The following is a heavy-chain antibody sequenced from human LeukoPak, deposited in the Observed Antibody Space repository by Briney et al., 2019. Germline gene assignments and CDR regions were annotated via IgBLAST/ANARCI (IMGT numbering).Heavy chain of an antibody. D-gene: IGHD2-2*01. Sequence: PGGSLRLSCAASEFTFSNSWMSWVRQAPGKGLEWVANIRQDGGEKYYVDSVKGRLTISRDNAKNSLYLQMDSLRVEDTAVYYCARESLHSSRPERHIDYWGQGTLVTVSS. CDR3: ARESLHSSRPERHIDY. V-gene: IGHV3-7*01. J-gene: IGHJ4*02. CDR1: EFTFSNSW. CDR2: IRQDGGEK.